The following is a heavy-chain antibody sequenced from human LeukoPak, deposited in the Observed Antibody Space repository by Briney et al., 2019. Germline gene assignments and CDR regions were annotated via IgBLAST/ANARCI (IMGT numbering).Heavy chain of an antibody. J-gene: IGHJ6*03. Sequence: PSQTLSLTCTVSGGSISSGSYYWSWIRQPAGKGLEWIGRIYTSGSTNYNPSLKSRVTMSVDTSKNQFSLKLSSVTAADTAVYYCARDYYLSNYGYYYYMDVWGKGTTVTVSS. D-gene: IGHD4-11*01. CDR2: IYTSGST. CDR3: ARDYYLSNYGYYYYMDV. CDR1: GGSISSGSYY. V-gene: IGHV4-61*02.